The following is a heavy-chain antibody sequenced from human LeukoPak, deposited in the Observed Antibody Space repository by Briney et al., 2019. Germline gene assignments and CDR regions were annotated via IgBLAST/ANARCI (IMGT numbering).Heavy chain of an antibody. CDR3: ARDLYYYDSSGYSRYFDL. CDR2: VTTSSSYI. J-gene: IGHJ2*01. D-gene: IGHD3-22*01. V-gene: IGHV3-21*01. CDR1: GFSFSSYS. Sequence: GGSLRLSCAASGFSFSSYSMNWVRQAPGKGLEWVSSVTTSSSYIYCADSVKGRFTISRDNAKNSLYLQMNSLRAEDTAVYYCARDLYYYDSSGYSRYFDLWGRGTLVTVSS.